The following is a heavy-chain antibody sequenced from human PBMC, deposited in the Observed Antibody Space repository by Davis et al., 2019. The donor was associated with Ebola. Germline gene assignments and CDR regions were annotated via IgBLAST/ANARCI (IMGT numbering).Heavy chain of an antibody. D-gene: IGHD6-13*01. V-gene: IGHV1-46*01. CDR2: INPSGGST. J-gene: IGHJ4*02. Sequence: ASVKVSCQASGYTFPGYYMPWVRQAPGQGLEWMGIINPSGGSTSYAQKFQGRVPMTRDTSTSTVYMELSSLRSDDMAVYYCAMGYISSWYLTWYWGQGTLVTVSS. CDR1: GYTFPGYY. CDR3: AMGYISSWYLTWY.